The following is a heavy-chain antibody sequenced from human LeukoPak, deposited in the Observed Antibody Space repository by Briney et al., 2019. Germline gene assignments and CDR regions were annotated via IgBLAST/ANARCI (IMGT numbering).Heavy chain of an antibody. CDR3: ARHPFWSGPRD. CDR1: GGSISNYY. Sequence: SETLSLTCTVSGGSISNYYWSWIRQPPGKGLEWIGYIYYSGTTNYNPSLKSRVTISVDTSKNQFSLKLSSVTAADTAVYYCARHPFWSGPRDWGQGTLVTVSS. V-gene: IGHV4-59*08. J-gene: IGHJ4*02. CDR2: IYYSGTT. D-gene: IGHD3-3*01.